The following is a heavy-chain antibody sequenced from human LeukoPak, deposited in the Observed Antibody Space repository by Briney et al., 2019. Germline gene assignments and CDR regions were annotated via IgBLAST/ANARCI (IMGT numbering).Heavy chain of an antibody. CDR1: GFTFSDHH. CDR2: TRNKAKSYTT. Sequence: GESLRLSCEASGFTFSDHHMDWVRQAPGKGLEWVGRTRNKAKSYTTEYPASVKGRFTVSRDDSKNSLYLQMNSLNTEDTAVYYCARAPSISPAGFFDYWGQGTLVTVSS. J-gene: IGHJ4*02. D-gene: IGHD6-13*01. V-gene: IGHV3-72*01. CDR3: ARAPSISPAGFFDY.